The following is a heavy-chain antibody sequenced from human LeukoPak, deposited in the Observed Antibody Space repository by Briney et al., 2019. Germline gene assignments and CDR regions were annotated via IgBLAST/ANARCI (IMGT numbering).Heavy chain of an antibody. V-gene: IGHV1-69*13. CDR1: GGTFSSYA. CDR2: IIPIFGTA. Sequence: ASVKVSCKASGGTFSSYAISWVRQAPGQGLEWMGGIIPIFGTANYAQKFQGRVTITADESTSTAYMELSSLRSEDTAVYYCARAGQQLVEGGNYFDYWGQGTLVTVSS. CDR3: ARAGQQLVEGGNYFDY. D-gene: IGHD6-13*01. J-gene: IGHJ4*02.